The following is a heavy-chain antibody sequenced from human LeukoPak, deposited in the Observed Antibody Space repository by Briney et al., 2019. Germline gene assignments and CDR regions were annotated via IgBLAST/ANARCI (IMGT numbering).Heavy chain of an antibody. V-gene: IGHV3-9*01. CDR1: GFTFDDYA. D-gene: IGHD3-10*01. CDR2: ISWNSGSI. CDR3: AKDSATNYYGSGSFDY. J-gene: IGHJ4*02. Sequence: GRSLRLSCAASGFTFDDYAMHWVRQAPGKGLEWVSGISWNSGSIGYADSVKGRFTISRDSAKNSLYLQMNSLRAEDTALYYCAKDSATNYYGSGSFDYWGQGTLVTVSS.